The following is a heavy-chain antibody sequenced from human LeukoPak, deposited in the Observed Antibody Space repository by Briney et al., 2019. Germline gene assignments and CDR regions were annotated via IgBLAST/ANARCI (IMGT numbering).Heavy chain of an antibody. CDR1: GYTFTDYY. CDR3: ATLTKGYYYIMDV. Sequence: ASVKVSCTASGYTFTDYYIHWVRQAPGQGLEWMGWINANRGDTNYTEIFQGRVTMTRDTSISTAYMDLSRLTSDDTAVYYCATLTKGYYYIMDVWGQGTMVTVSS. V-gene: IGHV1-2*02. CDR2: INANRGDT. J-gene: IGHJ6*02.